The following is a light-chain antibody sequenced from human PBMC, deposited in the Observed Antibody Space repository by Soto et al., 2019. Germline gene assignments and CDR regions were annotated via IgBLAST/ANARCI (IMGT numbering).Light chain of an antibody. Sequence: QSVLTQPPSVSAAPGQRVSISCSGSNSNIGSHYVAWYQQVPGTPPKLLIYDNNKRPSGTPDRFSGSKSGTSATLGITGLQTGDEADYYCGTWDTGLVWVFGGGTKLTVL. J-gene: IGLJ3*02. V-gene: IGLV1-51*01. CDR3: GTWDTGLVWV. CDR1: NSNIGSHY. CDR2: DNN.